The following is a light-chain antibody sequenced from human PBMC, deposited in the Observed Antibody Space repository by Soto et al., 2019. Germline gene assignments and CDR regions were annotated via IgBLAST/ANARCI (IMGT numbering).Light chain of an antibody. CDR3: QQRSNWPT. J-gene: IGKJ5*01. CDR2: DAS. Sequence: IVLTQSPGTLSLSPLEIVSLSCMASQSVSSNYVAWYQQKPGQAPRLLIYDASNRATGIPARFSGSGSGTDFTLTISSLETEDFAVYYCQQRSNWPTFGQGTRLEI. V-gene: IGKV3D-20*02. CDR1: QSVSSNY.